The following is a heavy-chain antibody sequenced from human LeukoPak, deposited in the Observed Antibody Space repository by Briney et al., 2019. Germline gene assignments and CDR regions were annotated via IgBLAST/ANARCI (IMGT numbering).Heavy chain of an antibody. CDR3: AKASYIVVVPAAIPIAFDY. Sequence: TGGSLRLSCAASGFTFSSYAMSWVRQAPGKGLEWVSAISGSGGSTYYADSVKGRFTISRDNSKNTLYLQMTSLRAEDTAVYYCAKASYIVVVPAAIPIAFDYWGQGTLVTVSS. J-gene: IGHJ4*02. D-gene: IGHD2-2*02. CDR2: ISGSGGST. CDR1: GFTFSSYA. V-gene: IGHV3-23*01.